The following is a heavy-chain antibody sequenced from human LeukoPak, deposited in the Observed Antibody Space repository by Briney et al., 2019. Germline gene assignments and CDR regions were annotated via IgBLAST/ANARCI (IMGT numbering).Heavy chain of an antibody. D-gene: IGHD3-22*01. CDR1: GYTFTDYY. V-gene: IGHV1-2*02. CDR3: ARGRAFDTSGATFDS. Sequence: GASVKVSCKASGYTFTDYYMHWVRQAPGQGLEWMGWINPDSGGTKYAQKVQGRVTMTRDTSISTAYVELSRLRSDDTAVYYCARGRAFDTSGATFDSWGQGTLVAVSS. CDR2: INPDSGGT. J-gene: IGHJ4*02.